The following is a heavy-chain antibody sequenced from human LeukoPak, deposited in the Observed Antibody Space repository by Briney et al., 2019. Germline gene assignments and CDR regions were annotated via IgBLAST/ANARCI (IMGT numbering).Heavy chain of an antibody. D-gene: IGHD2-21*02. CDR3: ARDNCGGDCHFDY. CDR1: GFTVSNYD. J-gene: IGHJ4*02. CDR2: VTTAGDT. Sequence: GGSLRLSCAASGFTVSNYDMHWVRQAAGKGLEWVSVVTTAGDTYFSGSVKGRFTISRENAKNSVYLQMNSLRAGDTAVYYCARDNCGGDCHFDYWGQGTLVTVSS. V-gene: IGHV3-13*04.